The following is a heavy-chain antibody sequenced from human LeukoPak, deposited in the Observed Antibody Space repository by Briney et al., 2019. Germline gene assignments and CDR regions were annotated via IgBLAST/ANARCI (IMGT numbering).Heavy chain of an antibody. V-gene: IGHV3-66*01. CDR3: ARDQGTGIYYGMDV. D-gene: IGHD1-1*01. J-gene: IGHJ6*02. Sequence: GGSLRLSCAAAGFSFSDYYMSWVRQAPGKGLEWVSVLYVGGSTYYADSVKGRFTISRDNPKNTLYLQMNSLRAEDTAVYYCARDQGTGIYYGMDVWGQGTTVTVSS. CDR1: GFSFSDYY. CDR2: LYVGGST.